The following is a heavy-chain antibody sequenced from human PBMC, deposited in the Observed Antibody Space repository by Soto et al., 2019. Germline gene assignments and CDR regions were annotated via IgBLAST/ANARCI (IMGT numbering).Heavy chain of an antibody. Sequence: TSETLSLTCTVSGGSISSSSYYWGWIRQPPGKGLEWIGSIYYSGSTYYNPSLKSRVTISVDTSKNQFSLKLSSVTAADTAVYYCARRGGYEFDYWGQGTLVTVSS. CDR1: GGSISSSSYY. D-gene: IGHD5-12*01. V-gene: IGHV4-39*01. CDR3: ARRGGYEFDY. J-gene: IGHJ4*02. CDR2: IYYSGST.